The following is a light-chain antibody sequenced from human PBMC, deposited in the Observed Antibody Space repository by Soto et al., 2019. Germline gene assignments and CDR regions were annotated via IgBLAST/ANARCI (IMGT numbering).Light chain of an antibody. CDR2: GAS. V-gene: IGKV3-20*01. Sequence: EIVLTQSPGTLSLSPGERDTLSCRASQSVTSSYIAWYQQKPGQAPRLLIYGASSRATGIPDRFSGSGSGTDFTLTISRLEPEDFAVYYCQQYGSPPITFGQGTRLEIK. CDR3: QQYGSPPIT. J-gene: IGKJ5*01. CDR1: QSVTSSY.